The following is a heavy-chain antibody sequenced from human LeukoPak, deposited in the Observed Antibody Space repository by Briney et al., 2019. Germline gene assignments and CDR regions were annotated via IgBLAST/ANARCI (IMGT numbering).Heavy chain of an antibody. CDR1: GGTFSSYA. V-gene: IGHV1-69*06. D-gene: IGHD5-24*01. CDR2: IIPIFGTA. J-gene: IGHJ6*02. CDR3: ATDGPTMNYYGMDV. Sequence: GSSVKVSCKASGGTFSSYAISWVRQAPGQGLEWMGGIIPIFGTANYAQKFQGRVTMTEDTSTDTAYMELSSLRSEDTTVYYCATDGPTMNYYGMDVWGQGTTVTVSS.